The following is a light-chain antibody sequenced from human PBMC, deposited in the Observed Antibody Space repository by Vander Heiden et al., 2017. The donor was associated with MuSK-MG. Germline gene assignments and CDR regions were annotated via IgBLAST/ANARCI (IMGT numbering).Light chain of an antibody. CDR3: RQDYSTLLT. J-gene: IGKJ3*01. Sequence: DIVMTQSPDSLAVSLGERATINCKSSQSVLYSSNNKNYLAWYQQKPGQPPKLLIYWASTRESGVPDRFSGSGSGTDFTLTISSLQAEDVPVYYCRQDYSTLLTFGHGTKVDIK. V-gene: IGKV4-1*01. CDR1: QSVLYSSNNKNY. CDR2: WAS.